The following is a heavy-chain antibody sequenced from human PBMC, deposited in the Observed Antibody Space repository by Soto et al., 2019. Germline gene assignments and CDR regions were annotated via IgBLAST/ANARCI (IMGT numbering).Heavy chain of an antibody. CDR2: IYPGDSDT. J-gene: IGHJ4*02. D-gene: IGHD3-22*01. CDR3: ASSGYYYDSSGYPFDY. V-gene: IGHV5-51*01. Sequence: PGESLKISCKGSGYSFTSYWIGWVRQMPGKGLEWMGIIYPGDSDTRYSPSFQGQVTISADKSISTAYLQWSSLKASDTAMYYCASSGYYYDSSGYPFDYWGQGTLVPVSS. CDR1: GYSFTSYW.